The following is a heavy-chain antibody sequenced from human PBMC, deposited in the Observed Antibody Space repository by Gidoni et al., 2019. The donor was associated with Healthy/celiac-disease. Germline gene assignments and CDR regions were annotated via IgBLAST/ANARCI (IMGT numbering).Heavy chain of an antibody. J-gene: IGHJ4*02. D-gene: IGHD6-6*01. CDR1: GYTFTSYY. CDR3: TSSGSSSPFDY. Sequence: QVQLVQSGAEVKKPGASVKVSCKASGYTFTSYYMHWVRQAPGQGLEWMGIINPSGGSTSYAQKSQCRVTMTRDTSTITVYMELSSLRSEDTAVYYCTSSGSSSPFDYWGQGTLVTVSS. CDR2: INPSGGST. V-gene: IGHV1-46*01.